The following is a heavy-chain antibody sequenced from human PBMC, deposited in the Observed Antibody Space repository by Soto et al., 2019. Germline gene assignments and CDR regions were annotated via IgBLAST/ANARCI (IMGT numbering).Heavy chain of an antibody. Sequence: PGGSLRLSCAASGFTFSNYSMNWVRQAPGKGLEWLSYISATSGTIYYADSVKGRFTVSRDNAQNSLYLQMNSLGAEDTAVYYCASPVFDFWSGYFDVYFYYYLDVWGKGTTVTVSS. V-gene: IGHV3-48*01. CDR3: ASPVFDFWSGYFDVYFYYYLDV. J-gene: IGHJ6*03. CDR1: GFTFSNYS. D-gene: IGHD3-3*01. CDR2: ISATSGTI.